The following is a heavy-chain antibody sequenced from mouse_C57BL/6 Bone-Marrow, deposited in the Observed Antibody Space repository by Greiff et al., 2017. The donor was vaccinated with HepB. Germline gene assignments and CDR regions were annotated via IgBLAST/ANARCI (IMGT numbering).Heavy chain of an antibody. CDR3: ARWGSSYWFAY. Sequence: QVQLQQPGAELVMPGASVKLSCKASGYTFTSYWMHWVKQRPGQGLEWIGEIDPSDSYTNYNQKFKGKSTLTVDKSSSTAYMQLSSLTSEDSAVYYCARWGSSYWFAYWGQGTLVTVSA. V-gene: IGHV1-69*01. J-gene: IGHJ3*01. CDR2: IDPSDSYT. CDR1: GYTFTSYW. D-gene: IGHD1-1*01.